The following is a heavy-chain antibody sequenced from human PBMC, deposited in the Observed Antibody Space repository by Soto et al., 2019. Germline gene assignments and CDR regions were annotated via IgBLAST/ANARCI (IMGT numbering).Heavy chain of an antibody. CDR1: GGSISSGDYY. Sequence: ASETLSLTCTVSGGSISSGDYYWSWIRQPPGKGLEWIGYIYYSGSTYYNPSLKSRVTISVDTSKNQFSLKLSSVTAADTAVYYCAREGTYYYYYGMDVWGQGTTVTVSS. V-gene: IGHV4-30-4*01. CDR3: AREGTYYYYYGMDV. CDR2: IYYSGST. J-gene: IGHJ6*02.